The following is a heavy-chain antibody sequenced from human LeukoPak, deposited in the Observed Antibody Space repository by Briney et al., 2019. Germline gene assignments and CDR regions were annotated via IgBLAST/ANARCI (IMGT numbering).Heavy chain of an antibody. D-gene: IGHD4/OR15-4a*01. J-gene: IGHJ4*02. Sequence: PGGSLRLSCTASGFTFGDYAMSWVRQAPGKGLEWVSSISSSSSYIYYADSVKGRFTISRDNAKNSLYLQMNSLRAEDTAVYYCARRAGAYSHPYDYWGQGTLVTVSS. V-gene: IGHV3-21*04. CDR2: ISSSSSYI. CDR3: ARRAGAYSHPYDY. CDR1: GFTFGDYA.